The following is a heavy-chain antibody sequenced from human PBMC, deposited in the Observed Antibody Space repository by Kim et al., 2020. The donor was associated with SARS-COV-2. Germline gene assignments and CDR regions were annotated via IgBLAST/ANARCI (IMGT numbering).Heavy chain of an antibody. D-gene: IGHD6-13*01. CDR2: IYYSGST. Sequence: SETLSLTCTVSGGSISSSSYYWGWIRQPPGKGLEWIGSIYYSGSTYYNPSLKSRVTISVDTSKNQFSLKLSSVTAADTAVYYCAREEQQLVVAGRGDFDYWGQGTLVTVSS. J-gene: IGHJ4*02. CDR3: AREEQQLVVAGRGDFDY. CDR1: GGSISSSSYY. V-gene: IGHV4-39*02.